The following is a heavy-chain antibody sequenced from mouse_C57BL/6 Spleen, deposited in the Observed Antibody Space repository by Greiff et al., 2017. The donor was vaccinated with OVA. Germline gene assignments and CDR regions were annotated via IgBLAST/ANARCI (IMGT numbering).Heavy chain of an antibody. Sequence: EVQLVESGGGLVKPGGSLKLSCAASGFTFSDYGMHWVRQAPEKGLEWVAYISSGSSTIYYADTVKGRFTISRDNAKNTLFLQMTSLRSEDTAMYYCATIYYYGSSYIDYWGQGTTLTVSS. V-gene: IGHV5-17*01. CDR2: ISSGSSTI. CDR3: ATIYYYGSSYIDY. J-gene: IGHJ2*01. D-gene: IGHD1-1*01. CDR1: GFTFSDYG.